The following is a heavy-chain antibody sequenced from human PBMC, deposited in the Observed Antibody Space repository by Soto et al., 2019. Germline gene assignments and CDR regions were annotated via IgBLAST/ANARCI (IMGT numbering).Heavy chain of an antibody. Sequence: EVQLLESGGGLVQPGGSLRLSCAASGFPFNTYAMSWVRQAPGKGLEWVSAIGSDGTAIHYVDSVKGRFTISKDNSKDTLHLQMNSLTAEDTAVYYCARPGLTVPGTRYFDHWGQGALVTVSS. D-gene: IGHD6-19*01. CDR3: ARPGLTVPGTRYFDH. V-gene: IGHV3-23*05. J-gene: IGHJ4*02. CDR2: IGSDGTAI. CDR1: GFPFNTYA.